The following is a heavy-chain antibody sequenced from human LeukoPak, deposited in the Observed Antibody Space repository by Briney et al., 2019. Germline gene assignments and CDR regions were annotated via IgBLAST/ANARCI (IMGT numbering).Heavy chain of an antibody. CDR1: RYIFTSYW. V-gene: IGHV5-51*01. Sequence: GESLKISCKGSRYIFTSYWIGWVRQTPGKGLEWMGIIFPGDSDTRYSPSFQGQVTISADKSISTAYLQWSSLKASDTAMYYCARRERTAYYAILTGPFDYWGQGTLVTVSS. J-gene: IGHJ4*02. CDR2: IFPGDSDT. D-gene: IGHD3-9*01. CDR3: ARRERTAYYAILTGPFDY.